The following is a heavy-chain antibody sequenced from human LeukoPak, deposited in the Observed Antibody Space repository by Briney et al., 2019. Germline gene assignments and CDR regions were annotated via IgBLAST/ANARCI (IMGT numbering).Heavy chain of an antibody. D-gene: IGHD5-12*01. J-gene: IGHJ4*02. CDR2: IYYSGST. CDR3: ARDRDSGYDLGSSFFDY. CDR1: GGSVSSGSYY. Sequence: PSETLSLTCTVSGGSVSSGSYYWSWIRQPPGKGLEWIGYIYYSGSTNYNPSLKSRVTISVDTSKNQFSLKLSSVTAADTAVYYCARDRDSGYDLGSSFFDYWGQGTLVTVSS. V-gene: IGHV4-61*01.